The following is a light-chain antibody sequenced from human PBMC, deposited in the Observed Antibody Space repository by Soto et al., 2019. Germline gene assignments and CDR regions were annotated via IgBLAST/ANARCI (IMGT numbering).Light chain of an antibody. CDR1: QTINKNY. Sequence: EIVLTQSPGTLSLSPGERATLSCRASQTINKNYFAWYQQKPGQAPRPLMYSASSRATGIPDRFSGSGSGTDFTLTISRLEPEDFAVYYCQYYGRSPLTSGGGTKVDIK. CDR3: QYYGRSPLT. CDR2: SAS. J-gene: IGKJ4*01. V-gene: IGKV3-20*01.